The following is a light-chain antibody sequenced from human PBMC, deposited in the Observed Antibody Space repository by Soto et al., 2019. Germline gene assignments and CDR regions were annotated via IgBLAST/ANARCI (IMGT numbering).Light chain of an antibody. V-gene: IGKV3-15*01. CDR1: QSVSSN. Sequence: EIVMTQSPATLSVSPGERATLPCRASQSVSSNLAWYQQKPGQAPRLLIYGASTRATAIPARFSGSGSGTEFTRTISSLQSEVYAVYYCHQYNNWPPWTVGQGTKVEIK. CDR2: GAS. J-gene: IGKJ1*01. CDR3: HQYNNWPPWT.